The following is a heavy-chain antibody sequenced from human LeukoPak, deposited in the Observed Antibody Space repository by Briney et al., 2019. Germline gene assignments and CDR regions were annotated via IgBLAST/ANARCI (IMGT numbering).Heavy chain of an antibody. D-gene: IGHD3-22*01. V-gene: IGHV4-34*01. J-gene: IGHJ4*02. CDR3: ARGRPIDYDSSGYYYDY. CDR2: INHSGST. Sequence: SETLSLTCAVYGGSFSGYYWSWIRQPPGKGLGWIGEINHSGSTNYNPSLKSRVTISVDTSKNQFSLKLSSVTAADTAVYYCARGRPIDYDSSGYYYDYWGQGTLVTVSS. CDR1: GGSFSGYY.